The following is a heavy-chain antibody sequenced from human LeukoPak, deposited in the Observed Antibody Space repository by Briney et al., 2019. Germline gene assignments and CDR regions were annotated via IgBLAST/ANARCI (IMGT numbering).Heavy chain of an antibody. Sequence: PGGSLRLSCAASGFTFSSYAMHWVRQAPGKGLEWVAVISYDGSNKYYADSVKGRLTISRDNSKNTLYLQMNSLRAEDTAVYYCARDDGFNAFDIWGQGTMVTVSS. J-gene: IGHJ3*02. CDR3: ARDDGFNAFDI. CDR1: GFTFSSYA. CDR2: ISYDGSNK. V-gene: IGHV3-30*04.